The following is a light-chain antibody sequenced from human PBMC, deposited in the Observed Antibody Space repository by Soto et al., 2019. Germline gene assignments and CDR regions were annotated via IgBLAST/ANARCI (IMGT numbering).Light chain of an antibody. CDR2: NNN. CDR3: AAWDDDLNGLV. CDR1: TSNIGSNI. Sequence: QSVLTQPPSASGTPGQRITISCSGRTSNIGSNIVSWYHHLLGAAPKLLIYNNNQRPSGVPDRFFASKSGTSASLAISGLQPEDESHYYCAAWDDDLNGLVFGGGTKVTVL. J-gene: IGLJ3*02. V-gene: IGLV1-44*01.